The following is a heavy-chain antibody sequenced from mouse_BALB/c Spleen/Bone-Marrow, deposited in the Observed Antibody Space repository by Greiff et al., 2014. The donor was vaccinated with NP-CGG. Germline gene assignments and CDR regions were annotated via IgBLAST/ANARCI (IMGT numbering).Heavy chain of an antibody. CDR3: EKPKYGNRRFDFAMDC. J-gene: IGHJ4*01. Sequence: QVQLQQSGAELVRPGVSVKISCKGSGYTFTDFAMHWVKQSHAKSLEWIGVIGTYYGDITYNQNFKGKATMTVDKSSRTAYMELAGRKSENSAIFSCEKPKYGNRRFDFAMDCWGQGTSVTVSS. CDR1: GYTFTDFA. V-gene: IGHV1S137*01. D-gene: IGHD2-1*01. CDR2: IGTYYGDI.